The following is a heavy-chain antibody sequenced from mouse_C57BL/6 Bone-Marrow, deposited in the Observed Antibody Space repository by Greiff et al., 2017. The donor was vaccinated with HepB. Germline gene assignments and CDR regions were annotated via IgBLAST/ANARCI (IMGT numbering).Heavy chain of an antibody. CDR2: INPNNGGT. Sequence: EVQLQQSGPELVKPGASVKIPCKASGYTFTDYNMDWVKQSHGKSLEWIGDINPNNGGTIYNQKFKGKATLTVDKSSSTAYMELRSLTSEDTAVYYCARWVYYGYDDLYYYAMDYWGQGTSVTVSS. CDR1: GYTFTDYN. J-gene: IGHJ4*01. V-gene: IGHV1-18*01. D-gene: IGHD2-2*01. CDR3: ARWVYYGYDDLYYYAMDY.